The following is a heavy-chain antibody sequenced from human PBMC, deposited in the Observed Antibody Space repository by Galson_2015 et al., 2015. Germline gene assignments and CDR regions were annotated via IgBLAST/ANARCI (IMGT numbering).Heavy chain of an antibody. V-gene: IGHV2-5*01. CDR3: AHRPTSSDTQFDP. CDR1: GFSLSTSEVG. D-gene: IGHD6-6*01. CDR2: IYWNDDK. J-gene: IGHJ5*02. Sequence: PALVKATQTLTLTCIFSGFSLSTSEVGGGWIRQPPGTALKWLALIYWNDDKRYRPSLKSRITITKDTSKNQVVLTMTTMHPMDTATYYCAHRPTSSDTQFDPWGQGTLVTVSS.